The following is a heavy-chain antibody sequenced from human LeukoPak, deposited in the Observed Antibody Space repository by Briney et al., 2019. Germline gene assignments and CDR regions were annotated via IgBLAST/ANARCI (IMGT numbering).Heavy chain of an antibody. CDR1: GYTFTSNY. J-gene: IGHJ6*03. CDR3: ARGGIFGVVRYMDV. D-gene: IGHD3-3*01. CDR2: INTNTGNP. Sequence: VASVKVSCKAFGYTFTSNYMHWVRQAPGQGLEWMGRINTNTGNPTYAQGFTGRFVFSLDTSVSTAYLQISSLKAEDTAVYYCARGGIFGVVRYMDVWGKGTTVTVSS. V-gene: IGHV7-4-1*02.